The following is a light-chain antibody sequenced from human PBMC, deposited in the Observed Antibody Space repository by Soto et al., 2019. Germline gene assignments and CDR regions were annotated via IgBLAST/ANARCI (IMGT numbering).Light chain of an antibody. CDR2: DVS. Sequence: QSVLTQPRSVSGSPGQSVTISCTGTSSDVGGYNYVSWYQQHPGKAPKLMIYDVSKRPSGVPDRFSGSKSGNTASLTISGLQAEDEADYYCCSYAGRYVFGTGTKLTV. V-gene: IGLV2-11*01. CDR3: CSYAGRYV. CDR1: SSDVGGYNY. J-gene: IGLJ1*01.